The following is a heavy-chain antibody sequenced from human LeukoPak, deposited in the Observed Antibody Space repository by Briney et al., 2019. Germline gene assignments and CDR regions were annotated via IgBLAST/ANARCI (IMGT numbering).Heavy chain of an antibody. CDR1: GFRFNTFW. Sequence: RGSLSLSCAAAGFRFNTFWMSWVRQAPGKGLEWVANIKQDGNEKYYAASVKGRFTISRDNGKNSLDLQMNSLRADDTAFYYCARDTLGEGEDANYAVYYFDYWGQGTVVTVSS. D-gene: IGHD4/OR15-4a*01. V-gene: IGHV3-7*01. J-gene: IGHJ4*02. CDR3: ARDTLGEGEDANYAVYYFDY. CDR2: IKQDGNEK.